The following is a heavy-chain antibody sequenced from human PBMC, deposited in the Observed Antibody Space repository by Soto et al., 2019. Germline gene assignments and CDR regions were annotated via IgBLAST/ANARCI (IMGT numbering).Heavy chain of an antibody. V-gene: IGHV4-59*08. D-gene: IGHD2-15*01. J-gene: IGHJ4*02. Sequence: ETLSLTCTVYSGSITNNYWSWFRQSPGKGLEWLGYIYYTGSTKYNPSLKSRVTISVDTSKNQFSLKLGSVTAADTAVYYCARHTPAISISDHWGQGTLVTVSS. CDR3: ARHTPAISISDH. CDR1: SGSITNNY. CDR2: IYYTGST.